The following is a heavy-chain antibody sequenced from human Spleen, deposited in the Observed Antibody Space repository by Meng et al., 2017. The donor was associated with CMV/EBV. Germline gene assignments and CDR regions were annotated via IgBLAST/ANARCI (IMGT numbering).Heavy chain of an antibody. J-gene: IGHJ4*02. D-gene: IGHD3-10*01. V-gene: IGHV3-11*01. CDR3: ARVNYYGSGSHIDY. Sequence: LSLTCTASGFTFSNDYYMNWIRQAPGKGLEWVSYISGSGTTIYYADSVKGRFTISRDNAKNSLYLQMNSLRADDTAVYYCARVNYYGSGSHIDYWGQGTLVTVSS. CDR2: ISGSGTTI. CDR1: GFTFSNDYY.